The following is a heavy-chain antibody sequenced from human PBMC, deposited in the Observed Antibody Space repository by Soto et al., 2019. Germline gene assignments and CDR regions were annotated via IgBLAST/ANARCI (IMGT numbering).Heavy chain of an antibody. V-gene: IGHV3-15*07. CDR3: SHGYYQYFAS. CDR1: GVTLSNVW. CDR2: IKSKTDGGTT. Sequence: GGSLRLSCAVSGVTLSNVWMNWVRQAPGKGPEWVGRIKSKTDGGTTDYASPVKGRFTISRDDSENTLYLQMNNLKTEDTAVYFCSHGYYQYFASWGQGTLVTVSS. J-gene: IGHJ4*02. D-gene: IGHD5-18*01.